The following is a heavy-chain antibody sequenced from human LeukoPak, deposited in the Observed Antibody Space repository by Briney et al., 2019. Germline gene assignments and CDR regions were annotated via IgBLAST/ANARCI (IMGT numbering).Heavy chain of an antibody. CDR3: ARQSAGGGSYGVFIN. Sequence: SQTLSLTCTVSGGSISSGSYYWSWIRKPAGKGLEWIGRIYTSGSTNYNPSLKSRVTISVDTSKNQFSLKLSSVTAADTAVYYCARQSAGGGSYGVFINWGQGTLVTVSS. J-gene: IGHJ4*02. V-gene: IGHV4-61*02. D-gene: IGHD1-26*01. CDR1: GGSISSGSYY. CDR2: IYTSGST.